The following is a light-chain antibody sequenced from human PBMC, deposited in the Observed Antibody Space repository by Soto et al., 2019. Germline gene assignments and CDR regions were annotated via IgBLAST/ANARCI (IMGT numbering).Light chain of an antibody. CDR2: DAS. V-gene: IGKV3-11*01. CDR1: ENVFGS. Sequence: EVVMTQSPATLSVSPGERATLSCRASENVFGSLAWFQQKPGQAPRLLFFDASTRATGIPARFSCSGSGTDFTLTVSSLEPEDFATYYCQQRNSWPLTFGGGTKVDIK. J-gene: IGKJ4*01. CDR3: QQRNSWPLT.